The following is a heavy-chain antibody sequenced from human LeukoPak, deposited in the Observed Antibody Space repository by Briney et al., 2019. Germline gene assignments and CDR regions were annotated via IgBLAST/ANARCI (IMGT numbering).Heavy chain of an antibody. D-gene: IGHD6-13*01. Sequence: PSETLSLTCTVSGGSISSYYWSWIRHPPGKGLEWIGYIYYSGTTSQNPSLKSRVTISVDTSKNQVSLKLRSVTAADTAVYYCARGVYIAAAQYGFWGQGTLVTVSS. CDR3: ARGVYIAAAQYGF. CDR1: GGSISSYY. J-gene: IGHJ4*02. CDR2: IYYSGTT. V-gene: IGHV4-59*13.